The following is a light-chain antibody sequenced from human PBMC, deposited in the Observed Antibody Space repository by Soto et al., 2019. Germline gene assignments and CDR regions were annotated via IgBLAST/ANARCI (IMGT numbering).Light chain of an antibody. CDR3: AAWDDSLNGWV. Sequence: QSVLTQPPSASGTPGQRVTISCSGSSSNIGNNIVHWYQHLPGTAPKLLLYTNNQRPSGVPERFSGSKSGTSASLDISGLQSEDEADYYCAAWDDSLNGWVFGGGTKLTVL. J-gene: IGLJ3*02. V-gene: IGLV1-44*01. CDR1: SSNIGNNI. CDR2: TNN.